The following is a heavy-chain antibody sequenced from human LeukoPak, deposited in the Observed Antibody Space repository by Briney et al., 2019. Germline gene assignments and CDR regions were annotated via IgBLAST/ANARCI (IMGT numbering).Heavy chain of an antibody. Sequence: SQTLSLTCTVSGGSFSGGLYYWTWIRQPAGKGLEWIGRIYISGSTNYNPSLKSRVTISRDTSKNEFSLKLSSVTAADTAVYYCARDSRRDGYNLDYWGRGTLVTVSS. CDR2: IYISGST. D-gene: IGHD5-24*01. CDR3: ARDSRRDGYNLDY. J-gene: IGHJ4*02. V-gene: IGHV4-61*02. CDR1: GGSFSGGLYY.